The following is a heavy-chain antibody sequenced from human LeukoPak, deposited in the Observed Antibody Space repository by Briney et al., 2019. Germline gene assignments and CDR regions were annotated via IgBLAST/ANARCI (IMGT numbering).Heavy chain of an antibody. CDR2: ICYSGST. CDR3: ARREGDTAMVTVAFDI. CDR1: GGSISSYY. J-gene: IGHJ3*02. V-gene: IGHV4-59*01. D-gene: IGHD5-18*01. Sequence: SETLSLTCTVSGGSISSYYWSWIRQPPGKGLEWIGYICYSGSTNYNPSLKSRVTISVDTSKNQFSLKLSSVTAADTAVYYCARREGDTAMVTVAFDIWGQGTMVTVSS.